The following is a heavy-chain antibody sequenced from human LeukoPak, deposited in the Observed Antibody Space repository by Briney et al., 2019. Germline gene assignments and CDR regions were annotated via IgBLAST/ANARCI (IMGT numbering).Heavy chain of an antibody. Sequence: GRSLRLSCAASGFTFSSHGMHRVRQAPGKGLEWVAVIWYDGSDKYYADSVKGRFTISRDNSKNTLYLQMTSLRADDTAVYYCARDRVLHYFDYWGQGALVTVSS. CDR2: IWYDGSDK. CDR3: ARDRVLHYFDY. CDR1: GFTFSSHG. J-gene: IGHJ4*02. D-gene: IGHD3-16*01. V-gene: IGHV3-33*01.